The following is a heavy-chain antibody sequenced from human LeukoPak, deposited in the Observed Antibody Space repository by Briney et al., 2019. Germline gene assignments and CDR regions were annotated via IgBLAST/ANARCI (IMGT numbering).Heavy chain of an antibody. CDR1: GFTFDDYA. V-gene: IGHV3-9*01. CDR3: VRGGESTWS. J-gene: IGHJ5*02. D-gene: IGHD2-15*01. CDR2: ISWNSGSI. Sequence: GGSLRLSCAASGFTFDDYAMHWVRQAPGKGLEWVSGISWNSGSIGYADSVKGRFTISRDDAKNTLYLQMNSPRAEDTAVYYCVRGGESTWSWGQGTLVTVSS.